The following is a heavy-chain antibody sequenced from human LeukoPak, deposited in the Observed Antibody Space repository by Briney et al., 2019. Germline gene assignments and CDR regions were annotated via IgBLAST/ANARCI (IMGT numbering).Heavy chain of an antibody. J-gene: IGHJ5*02. D-gene: IGHD3-22*01. CDR2: ISAYNGNT. V-gene: IGHV1-18*01. CDR3: ARDPYYYDSSGYYYKINWFDP. Sequence: ASVKVSCKASGYTFTSYGISWVRQAPGQGLEWMGWISAYNGNTDYAQKLQGRVTMTTDTSTSTAYMELRSLRSDDTAVYYCARDPYYYDSSGYYYKINWFDPWGQGTLVTVSS. CDR1: GYTFTSYG.